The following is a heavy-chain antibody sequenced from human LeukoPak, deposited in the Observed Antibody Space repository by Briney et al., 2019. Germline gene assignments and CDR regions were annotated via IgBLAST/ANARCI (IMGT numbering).Heavy chain of an antibody. Sequence: PSETLSLTCTVSGGSISSSSYYWGWIRQPPGKGLEWIGSIYYSGSTYYNPSLKSRVTISVDTSKNQFSLKLSSVTAADTAVYYCARHDLWYSSWYYRRQGTGGLSFDYWGQGTLVTVSS. J-gene: IGHJ4*02. CDR1: GGSISSSSYY. D-gene: IGHD6-13*01. CDR3: ARHDLWYSSWYYRRQGTGGLSFDY. CDR2: IYYSGST. V-gene: IGHV4-39*07.